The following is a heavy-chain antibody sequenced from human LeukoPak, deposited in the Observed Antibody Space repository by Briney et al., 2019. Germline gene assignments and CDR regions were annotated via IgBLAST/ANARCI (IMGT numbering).Heavy chain of an antibody. CDR3: ARRATSGVVPLDI. CDR2: IYPGDSDT. Sequence: GESLKISCEGSGYSFTSYWIGWVRQMPGKGLEWMGIIYPGDSDTRYSPSFQGQVTISADKSISTAYLQWSSLKASDTAMYYCARRATSGVVPLDIWGQGTMVTVSS. J-gene: IGHJ3*02. V-gene: IGHV5-51*01. D-gene: IGHD2-2*01. CDR1: GYSFTSYW.